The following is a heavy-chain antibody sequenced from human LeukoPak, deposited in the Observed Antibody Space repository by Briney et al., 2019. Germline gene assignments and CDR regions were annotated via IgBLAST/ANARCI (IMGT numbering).Heavy chain of an antibody. V-gene: IGHV3-23*01. J-gene: IGHJ4*02. CDR3: AKPYFGSGSYPPYYFDY. Sequence: PGGSLRLSCAASGFTFSSYAMSWVRQAPGKGLEWVSGISGSGGSTYYADSVKGRFIFSRDNSKNTLNLQMNSLRAEDTAVYYCAKPYFGSGSYPPYYFDYWGQGTLVTVSS. CDR2: ISGSGGST. CDR1: GFTFSSYA. D-gene: IGHD3-10*01.